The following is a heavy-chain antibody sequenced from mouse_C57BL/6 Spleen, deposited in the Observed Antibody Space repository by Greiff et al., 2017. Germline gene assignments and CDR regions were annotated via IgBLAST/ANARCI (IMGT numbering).Heavy chain of an antibody. J-gene: IGHJ1*03. CDR2: INPNNGGT. CDR1: GYTFTDYN. Sequence: EVQLQQSGPELVKPGASVKMSCKASGYTFTDYNMHWVKQSHGKSLEWIGYINPNNGGTSYDQKFKGKATLTVNKSSSTAYMELRSLTSEDSAVYYCARDYYYGSGYFDVWGTGTTVTVSS. CDR3: ARDYYYGSGYFDV. D-gene: IGHD1-1*01. V-gene: IGHV1-22*01.